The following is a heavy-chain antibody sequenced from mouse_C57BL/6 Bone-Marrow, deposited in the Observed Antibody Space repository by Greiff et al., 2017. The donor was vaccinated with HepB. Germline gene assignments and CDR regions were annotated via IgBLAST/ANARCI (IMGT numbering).Heavy chain of an antibody. J-gene: IGHJ1*03. Sequence: VQLQQSVAELVRPGASVKLSCTASGFNIKNTYMHWVKQRPEQGLEWIGRIDPANGNTKYAPKFQGKATITADTSSNTAYLQLSSLTSEDTAIYYCASRIYYDYDVGYFDVWGTGTTVTVSS. V-gene: IGHV14-3*01. CDR2: IDPANGNT. CDR3: ASRIYYDYDVGYFDV. CDR1: GFNIKNTY. D-gene: IGHD2-4*01.